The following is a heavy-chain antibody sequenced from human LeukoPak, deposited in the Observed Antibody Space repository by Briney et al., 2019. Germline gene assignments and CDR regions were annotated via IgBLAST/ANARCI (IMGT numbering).Heavy chain of an antibody. Sequence: PSETLSLTCTVSGGSISSYYWSWIRQPPGKGLEWIGYTYYSGSTNYNPSLKSRVTISVDTSKNQFSLKLSSVTAADTAVYYCARAGFLAHFDYWGQGTLVTVSS. CDR1: GGSISSYY. D-gene: IGHD3-3*01. CDR3: ARAGFLAHFDY. J-gene: IGHJ4*02. CDR2: TYYSGST. V-gene: IGHV4-59*01.